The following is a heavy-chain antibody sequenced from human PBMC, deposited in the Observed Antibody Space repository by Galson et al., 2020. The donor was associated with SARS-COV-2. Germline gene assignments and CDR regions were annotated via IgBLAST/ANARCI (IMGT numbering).Heavy chain of an antibody. CDR1: GGSIRSYY. Sequence: SETLSLTCTVSGGSIRSYYWSWIRQPPGKGLEWIGYIYYSGSTNYNPSLKSRVTISVDTSKNQFSLKLSSVTAADTAIYYCASTIHGYCGGGGCDYDNSCFDYWGQGTLVSVSS. CDR2: IYYSGST. D-gene: IGHD2-15*01. V-gene: IGHV4-59*01. CDR3: ASTIHGYCGGGGCDYDNSCFDY. J-gene: IGHJ4*02.